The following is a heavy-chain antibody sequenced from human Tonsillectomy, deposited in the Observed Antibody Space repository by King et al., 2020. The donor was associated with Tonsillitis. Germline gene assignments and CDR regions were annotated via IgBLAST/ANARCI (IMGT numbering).Heavy chain of an antibody. CDR3: ARAGGGWYDAFDT. V-gene: IGHV3-11*05. J-gene: IGHJ3*02. CDR1: GFTFSDYY. Sequence: VQLVESGGGLVKPGGSLRLSCAASGFTFSDYYMSWIRQAPGKGLEWVSYMSSSSTYTNHADSVKGRFTISRDNAENSLYLHMNSLRAEDTAVYYCARAGGGWYDAFDTWGQGTMVTVSS. CDR2: MSSSSTYT. D-gene: IGHD6-19*01.